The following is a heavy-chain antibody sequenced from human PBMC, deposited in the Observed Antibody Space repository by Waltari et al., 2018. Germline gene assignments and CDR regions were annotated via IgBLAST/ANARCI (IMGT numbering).Heavy chain of an antibody. CDR1: GGSFSGYY. Sequence: QVQLQQWGAGLLKPSETLSLTCAVYGGSFSGYYWSWIRQPPGKGLEWLGEINHSGSTNYDPSLKSGVTISGDTSKNQFSLKLSSVTAADTAVYYWARGGLGVPAAEGGGDYYYYGMDVWGQGTTVTVSS. CDR2: INHSGST. V-gene: IGHV4-34*01. D-gene: IGHD2-2*01. J-gene: IGHJ6*02. CDR3: ARGGLGVPAAEGGGDYYYYGMDV.